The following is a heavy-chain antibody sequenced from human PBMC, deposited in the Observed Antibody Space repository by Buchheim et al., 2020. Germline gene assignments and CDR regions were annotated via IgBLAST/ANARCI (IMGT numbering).Heavy chain of an antibody. V-gene: IGHV3-33*01. J-gene: IGHJ4*02. CDR3: ARAGGGILDYFDY. Sequence: QVQLVESGGGVVQPGRSLRLSCAASGFTFSSYGMHWVRQAPGKGLEWVAGIWYGGSNKYYADSVKGRFTISRDNSKNTLYLQMNSLRAEDTAVYYCARAGGGILDYFDYWGQGTL. CDR1: GFTFSSYG. D-gene: IGHD3-16*02. CDR2: IWYGGSNK.